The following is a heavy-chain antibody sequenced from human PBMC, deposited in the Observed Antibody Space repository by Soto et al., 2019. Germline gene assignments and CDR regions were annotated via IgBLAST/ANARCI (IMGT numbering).Heavy chain of an antibody. D-gene: IGHD3-3*01. J-gene: IGHJ4*02. Sequence: QVQLVQSGAEVKKPGASVKVSCKASGYTFTSNYLHWVRQAPGQGLEWMGIINPCGGSTMYAQKCQGRVTMTRDTSTSTVYMELSRLRSEDTAVYFCVRAPYDVWGGYPYYFDHWGQGTLVTVSS. CDR1: GYTFTSNY. CDR2: INPCGGST. V-gene: IGHV1-46*03. CDR3: VRAPYDVWGGYPYYFDH.